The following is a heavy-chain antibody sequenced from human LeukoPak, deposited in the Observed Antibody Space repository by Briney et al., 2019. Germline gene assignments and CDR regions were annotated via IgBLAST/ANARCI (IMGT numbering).Heavy chain of an antibody. Sequence: GASVKVSCKASGYTFTSYYMHWVRQAPGQGLEWMGIINPSGGSTSYAQKFQGRVTMTRDTSTSTVYMELSSLRSEDTAVYYCARDPYYDGSGYYYPADYWGQGTLVTVSS. V-gene: IGHV1-46*01. J-gene: IGHJ4*02. CDR1: GYTFTSYY. CDR2: INPSGGST. CDR3: ARDPYYDGSGYYYPADY. D-gene: IGHD3-22*01.